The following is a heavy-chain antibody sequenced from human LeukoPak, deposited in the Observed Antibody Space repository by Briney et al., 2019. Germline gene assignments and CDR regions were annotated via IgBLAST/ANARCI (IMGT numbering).Heavy chain of an antibody. CDR1: GFTFSSYG. CDR3: AKDGRDYGDYVDY. D-gene: IGHD4-17*01. V-gene: IGHV3-30*18. Sequence: GRSLRLSCAASGFTFSSYGMHWVRQAPDKGLEWVAVISYDGSNKYYADSVKGRFTISRDNSKNTLYLQMNSLRAEDTAVYYCAKDGRDYGDYVDYWGQGTLVTVSS. J-gene: IGHJ4*02. CDR2: ISYDGSNK.